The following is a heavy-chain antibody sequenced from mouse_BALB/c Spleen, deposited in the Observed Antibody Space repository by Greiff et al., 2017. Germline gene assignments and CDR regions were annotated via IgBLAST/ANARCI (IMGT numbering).Heavy chain of an antibody. CDR1: GFSIKDTY. J-gene: IGHJ3*01. CDR3: ARAGEAWFAY. CDR2: IDPANGNT. V-gene: IGHV14-3*02. Sequence: EVQLQESGAELVKPWASVKLSCTASGFSIKDTYMHRVKQRPEQGLVWIGRIDPANGNTKYDPKFQGKAAITANTSSNTAYLQLSGLTSEDTAVFYCARAGEAWFAYWGQGTLVTVSA.